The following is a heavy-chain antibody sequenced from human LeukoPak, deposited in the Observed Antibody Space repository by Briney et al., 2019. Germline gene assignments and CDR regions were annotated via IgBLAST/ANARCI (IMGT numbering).Heavy chain of an antibody. Sequence: GASVKLSCKASGFTFIDYYIHWVRQAPGQGLEWMGWISPDNGRTKYAQKFQGKISMTSDTSINTAYVEVSRLTSDDTAVYYCARGIDPSYAMDVWGRGTTVTVSS. CDR2: ISPDNGRT. V-gene: IGHV1-2*02. CDR1: GFTFIDYY. J-gene: IGHJ6*02. CDR3: ARGIDPSYAMDV. D-gene: IGHD3-9*01.